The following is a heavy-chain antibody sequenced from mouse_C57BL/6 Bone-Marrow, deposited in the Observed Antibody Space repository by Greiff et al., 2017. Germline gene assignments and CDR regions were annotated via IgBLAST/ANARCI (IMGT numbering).Heavy chain of an antibody. CDR1: GYTFTDYY. CDR3: ARSKFTTTVVSNWYFDV. CDR2: INPNNGGT. V-gene: IGHV1-26*01. Sequence: VQLQQSGPELVKPGASVKISCKASGYTFTDYYMNWVKQSHGKSLEWIGDINPNNGGTSYIQKFKGKATLTVDKSSSTAYMELRSLTSEDSAVYYCARSKFTTTVVSNWYFDVWGTGTTVTVSS. J-gene: IGHJ1*03. D-gene: IGHD1-1*01.